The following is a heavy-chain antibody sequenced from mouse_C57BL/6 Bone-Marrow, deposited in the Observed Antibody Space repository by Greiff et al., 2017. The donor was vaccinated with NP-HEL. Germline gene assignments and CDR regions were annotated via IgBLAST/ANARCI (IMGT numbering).Heavy chain of an antibody. CDR2: IYPGDGDT. CDR3: AIYYYGFYWYFDV. J-gene: IGHJ1*03. V-gene: IGHV1-82*01. D-gene: IGHD1-1*01. Sequence: QVQLKQSGPELVKPGASVKISCKASGYAFSSSWMNWVKQRPGKGLEWIGRIYPGDGDTNYNGKFKGKATLTADKSSSTAYMQLSSLTSEDSAVYFCAIYYYGFYWYFDVWGTGTTVTVSS. CDR1: GYAFSSSW.